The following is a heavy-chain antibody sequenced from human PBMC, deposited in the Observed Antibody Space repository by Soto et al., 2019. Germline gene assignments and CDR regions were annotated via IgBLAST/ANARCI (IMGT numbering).Heavy chain of an antibody. V-gene: IGHV3-33*01. Sequence: QVQLVESGGGVVQPGRSLRLSCAASGFTFSSYGRHWVRQAPGKGLEGVAVIWYDGSNKYDADSVKGRFTISRANSKNPLYLQMNSLRGEDTAVYYCARDPMLLYYYYYGMDVWGQGTTVTVSS. D-gene: IGHD2-8*01. CDR1: GFTFSSYG. CDR2: IWYDGSNK. CDR3: ARDPMLLYYYYYGMDV. J-gene: IGHJ6*02.